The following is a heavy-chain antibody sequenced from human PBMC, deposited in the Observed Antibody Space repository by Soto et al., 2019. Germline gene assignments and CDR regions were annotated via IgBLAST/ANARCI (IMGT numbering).Heavy chain of an antibody. CDR2: VSASGTT. CDR3: AKDRDYFAS. J-gene: IGHJ4*02. Sequence: EVQLLESGGGLVQPRGSLRLSCEASGFTFGSHAMTWVRQAPGKGLEWVSGVSASGTTYYADSVNGRFTVSRDNSKNTLYLQMSRLRAEDTAIYYCAKDRDYFASWGQGTLVTVSS. CDR1: GFTFGSHA. V-gene: IGHV3-23*01.